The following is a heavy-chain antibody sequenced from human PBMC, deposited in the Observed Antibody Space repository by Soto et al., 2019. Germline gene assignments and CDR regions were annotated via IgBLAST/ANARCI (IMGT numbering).Heavy chain of an antibody. CDR3: ARGYCSGGSCSALDY. Sequence: QVQLVESGGGVVQPGRSLRLSCAASGFTFSSYGMHWVRQAPGKGLEWVAVIWYDGSNKYYADSVKGRFTISRDNSKNTLYLQMNSLRAEDTAVYYCARGYCSGGSCSALDYWGQGTLVTVSS. CDR1: GFTFSSYG. CDR2: IWYDGSNK. D-gene: IGHD2-15*01. V-gene: IGHV3-33*01. J-gene: IGHJ4*02.